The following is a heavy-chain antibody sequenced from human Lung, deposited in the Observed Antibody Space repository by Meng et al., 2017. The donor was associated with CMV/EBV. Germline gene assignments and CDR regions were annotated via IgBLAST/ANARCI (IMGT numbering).Heavy chain of an antibody. J-gene: IGHJ1*01. CDR1: GYTFSRHG. CDR3: AGDPPEVALEYFQY. Sequence: QRQLVPSVPEVKKPWTSVKASCQTSGYTFSRHGINWVRQALGQGLEWMGWIRDNNDNIKYAQKFQGRVTMTSDTSTQTVYMELRNLRSDDTAVYYCAGDPPEVALEYFQYWGQGTLVTVSS. V-gene: IGHV1-18*01. D-gene: IGHD2-15*01. CDR2: IRDNNDNI.